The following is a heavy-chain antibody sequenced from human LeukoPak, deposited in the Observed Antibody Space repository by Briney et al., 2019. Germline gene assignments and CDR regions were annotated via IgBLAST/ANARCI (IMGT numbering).Heavy chain of an antibody. V-gene: IGHV3-74*01. Sequence: PRGSLRLSCAPSGFTFSSYWIHRVRRAAGPGLVWVSRISTDGSSTNYADSVKGRFTISRDNAKNTLYLQMNSLRAEDTAVYYCARSYPFDYWGQGTLVTVSS. J-gene: IGHJ4*02. CDR1: GFTFSSYW. D-gene: IGHD1-26*01. CDR3: ARSYPFDY. CDR2: ISTDGSST.